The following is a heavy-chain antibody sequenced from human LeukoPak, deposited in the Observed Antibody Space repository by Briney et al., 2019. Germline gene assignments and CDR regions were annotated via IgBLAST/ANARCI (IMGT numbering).Heavy chain of an antibody. V-gene: IGHV4-34*01. D-gene: IGHD3-10*01. CDR3: ARGQLRITMVRGVRTDYGMDV. CDR1: GGSFSGYY. CDR2: INHSGST. J-gene: IGHJ6*04. Sequence: SETLSLTCAVYGGSFSGYYWSWIRQPPGKGLEWIGEINHSGSTNYNPSLKSRVTISVDTSKNLFSLKLSSVTAADTAVYYCARGQLRITMVRGVRTDYGMDVWGKGTTVTVSS.